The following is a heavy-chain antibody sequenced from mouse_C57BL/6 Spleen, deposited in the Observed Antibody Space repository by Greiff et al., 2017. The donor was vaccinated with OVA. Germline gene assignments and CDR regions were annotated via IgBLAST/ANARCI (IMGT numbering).Heavy chain of an antibody. CDR1: GYTFTSYG. CDR3: ARERPRPGCFDV. D-gene: IGHD2-10*02. Sequence: VQLQQSGAELARPGASVKLSCKASGYTFTSYGISWVKQRTGQGLEWIGEIYPRSGNTYYNEKFKGKATLTADKASSTAYMELRSLTSEDSAVDVCARERPRPGCFDVWGTGTTVTVSS. V-gene: IGHV1-81*01. CDR2: IYPRSGNT. J-gene: IGHJ1*03.